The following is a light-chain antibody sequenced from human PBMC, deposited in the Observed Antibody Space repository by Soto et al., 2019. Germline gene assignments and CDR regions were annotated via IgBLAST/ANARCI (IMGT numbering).Light chain of an antibody. CDR1: QSVSSNY. J-gene: IGKJ1*01. V-gene: IGKV3-20*01. Sequence: EIVLTQSPGTLSLSPGERATLSCRASQSVSSNYLAWYQQKPGQAPRLLIYGASSRATCIPDRFSGSGSGPDFTLTINRLEPDDFSMYYCQLYGTSRAFGQGTNVEV. CDR3: QLYGTSRA. CDR2: GAS.